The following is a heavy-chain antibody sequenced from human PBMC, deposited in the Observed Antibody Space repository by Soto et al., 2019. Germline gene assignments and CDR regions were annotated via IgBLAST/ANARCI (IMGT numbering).Heavy chain of an antibody. CDR2: TRNKANSYTT. CDR3: ARGRFSFDF. J-gene: IGHJ4*02. CDR1: GFTLSDHY. D-gene: IGHD3-3*01. V-gene: IGHV3-72*01. Sequence: EVQLVESGGGLVQPGGSLRLSCAASGFTLSDHYMDWVRQAPGKGLEWIGRTRNKANSYTTEYAASVKGRFIISRDNSKNSVYLQMNSLNTDETAVYYWARGRFSFDFWGQGTLVTVSS.